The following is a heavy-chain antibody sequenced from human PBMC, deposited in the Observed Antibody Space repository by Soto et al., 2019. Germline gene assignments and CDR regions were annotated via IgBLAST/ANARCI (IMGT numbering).Heavy chain of an antibody. D-gene: IGHD3-10*01. Sequence: QVQLVQSGAEVKKPGSSVKVSCKASGGTFSSYAISWVRQAPGQGLEWMGGIIPIFGTANYAQKFQGRVTITADESTSTACMELSSLRSKDTAVYYCAREVRITPDPHPNWFDPCGQGTLVTVSS. CDR1: GGTFSSYA. V-gene: IGHV1-69*12. J-gene: IGHJ5*02. CDR2: IIPIFGTA. CDR3: AREVRITPDPHPNWFDP.